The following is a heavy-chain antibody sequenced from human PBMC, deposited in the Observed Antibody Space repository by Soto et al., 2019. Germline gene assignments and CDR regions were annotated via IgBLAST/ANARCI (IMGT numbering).Heavy chain of an antibody. D-gene: IGHD6-13*01. CDR1: GGSISSYY. V-gene: IGHV4-59*01. CDR2: IYYSGST. Sequence: SETLSLTCTVSGGSISSYYWSWIRQPPGKGLEWIGYIYYSGSTNYNPSLKSRVTISVDTSKNQFSLKLSSVTAADTAVYYCAREVEIAEGPNWFDPWGQGTLVTVSS. J-gene: IGHJ5*02. CDR3: AREVEIAEGPNWFDP.